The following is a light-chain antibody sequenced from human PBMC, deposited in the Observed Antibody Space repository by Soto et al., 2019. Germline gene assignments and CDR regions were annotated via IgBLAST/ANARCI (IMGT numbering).Light chain of an antibody. V-gene: IGKV3-20*01. CDR1: QSVSSSY. CDR2: GAS. CDR3: QQYGSPL. J-gene: IGKJ3*01. Sequence: EIVLTQSPGTLSLSPGERATLSCRASQSVSSSYLAWYQQKPGQAPRLLIYGASSSTTGIPDMFSGSGSGTDFTLTISRLEPEDFAVYYCQQYGSPLFGPGPKVDIK.